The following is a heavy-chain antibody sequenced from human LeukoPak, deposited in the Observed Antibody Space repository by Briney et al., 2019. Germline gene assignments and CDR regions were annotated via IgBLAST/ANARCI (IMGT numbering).Heavy chain of an antibody. CDR1: GFTFSSYG. Sequence: GGTLRLSCAASGFTFSSYGMSWVRQAPGKGLEWVSAISGSGGSTYYADSVKGRFTISRDNSKNTLYLQMNSLRAEDTAVYYCAELWFGELLFGWGQGTLVTVSS. D-gene: IGHD3-10*01. J-gene: IGHJ4*02. CDR2: ISGSGGST. V-gene: IGHV3-23*01. CDR3: AELWFGELLFG.